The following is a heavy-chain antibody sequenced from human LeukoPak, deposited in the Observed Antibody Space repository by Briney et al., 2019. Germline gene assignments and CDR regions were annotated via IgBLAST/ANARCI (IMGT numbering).Heavy chain of an antibody. J-gene: IGHJ4*02. V-gene: IGHV3-15*01. CDR3: AIGDYFDGSGPSGADYFDY. D-gene: IGHD3-22*01. Sequence: GGSLRLSCGASGFSFTTAWMSWVRQAPGKGLEWVGRIKAKGYGETTDYAAPVKGRFSISRDDSTNTLNLQMNSLKTEDTAMYYCAIGDYFDGSGPSGADYFDYWGQGTLVTVST. CDR1: GFSFTTAW. CDR2: IKAKGYGETT.